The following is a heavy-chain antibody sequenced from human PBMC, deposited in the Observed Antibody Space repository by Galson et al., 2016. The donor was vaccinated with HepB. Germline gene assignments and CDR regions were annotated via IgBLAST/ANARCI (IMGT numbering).Heavy chain of an antibody. CDR3: AKDHTPFAFLWFGEFDY. CDR1: GFTFSSYG. Sequence: SLRLSCAASGFTFSSYGLHWVRQAPGKGLEWVAVISYDGSNKFYADSVKGRFTISRDNSKNTLYLQMNSLRAEDTAVYYCAKDHTPFAFLWFGEFDYWGQGTLVTASS. CDR2: ISYDGSNK. J-gene: IGHJ4*02. D-gene: IGHD3-10*01. V-gene: IGHV3-30*18.